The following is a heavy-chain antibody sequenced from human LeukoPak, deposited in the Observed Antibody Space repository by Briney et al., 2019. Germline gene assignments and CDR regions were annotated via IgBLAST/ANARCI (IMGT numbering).Heavy chain of an antibody. CDR1: GYTFTGHY. CDR2: INPNSGGT. Sequence: ASVKVSCKASGYTFTGHYMHWVRQAPGQGLEWMGWINPNSGGTNYAQNFQGRVTMTGDTSISTAYMELSRLRSDDTAVYYCARDLELWGQGTLVAVSS. V-gene: IGHV1-2*02. J-gene: IGHJ5*02. CDR3: ARDLEL.